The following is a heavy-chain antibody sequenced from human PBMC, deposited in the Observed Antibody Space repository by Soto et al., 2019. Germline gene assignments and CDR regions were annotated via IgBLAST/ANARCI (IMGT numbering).Heavy chain of an antibody. CDR3: AREPRRYCSGGSCSTYYMDV. V-gene: IGHV4-34*01. D-gene: IGHD2-15*01. Sequence: SETLSLTCAVYGGSFSGYYWSWIRQPPGKGLEWIGEINHSGSTNYNPSLKSRVTISVDTSKNQFSLKLSSVTAADTAVYYCAREPRRYCSGGSCSTYYMDVWGKGTTVTVSS. CDR2: INHSGST. CDR1: GGSFSGYY. J-gene: IGHJ6*03.